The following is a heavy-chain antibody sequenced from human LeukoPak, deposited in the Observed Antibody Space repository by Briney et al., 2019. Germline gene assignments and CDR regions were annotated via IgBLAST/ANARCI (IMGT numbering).Heavy chain of an antibody. D-gene: IGHD3-22*01. CDR3: TTDGAYYYDSSGYHLPLN. J-gene: IGHJ4*02. CDR2: IKSKTDGGTT. Sequence: GGSLRLSCAASGFTFSNAWMSWVRQAPGKGLEWVGRIKSKTDGGTTDYAAPVKGRFTISRDDSKNTLYLQMNSLKTEDTVVYYCTTDGAYYYDSSGYHLPLNWGQGTLVTVSS. CDR1: GFTFSNAW. V-gene: IGHV3-15*01.